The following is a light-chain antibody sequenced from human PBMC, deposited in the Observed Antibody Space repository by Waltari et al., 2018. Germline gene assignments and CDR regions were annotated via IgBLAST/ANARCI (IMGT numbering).Light chain of an antibody. CDR2: SAS. J-gene: IGKJ4*01. CDR3: QQANSFPPT. Sequence: DIQMTQSPSSVSASVGDRVTITCRASRGISSWLAWYQQKPGKAPKLLIYSASSLQSGVPSRFSGSGSGTDFTLTIISLQPEDFATYYCQQANSFPPTFGGGTKVEVK. V-gene: IGKV1-12*01. CDR1: RGISSW.